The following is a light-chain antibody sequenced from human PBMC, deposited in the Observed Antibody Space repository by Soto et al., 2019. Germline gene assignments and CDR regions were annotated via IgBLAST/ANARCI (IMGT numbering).Light chain of an antibody. CDR1: QSVRSN. Sequence: EVVMTQSPATLSVSPGERATLSCRASQSVRSNLAWYQQKPGQAPRLLIYAASTRATGIPARFSGSGSGTEFTLTISSLQPEDFAVYYCQQRSNWPPTWTFGQGTKGDIK. CDR3: QQRSNWPPTWT. CDR2: AAS. J-gene: IGKJ1*01. V-gene: IGKV3-15*01.